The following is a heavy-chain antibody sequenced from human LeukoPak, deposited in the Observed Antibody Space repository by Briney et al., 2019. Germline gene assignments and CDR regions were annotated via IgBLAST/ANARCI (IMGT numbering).Heavy chain of an antibody. CDR1: SDSISTNY. CDR3: ARRSSGYLRILDY. V-gene: IGHV4-59*08. J-gene: IGHJ4*02. D-gene: IGHD3-22*01. Sequence: SETLSLTCTVSSDSISTNYWSWIRQPPGQGLEWIGYTSYSGNANYNPSLKSRVTISVDTSKNQFSLKLSSVTAADTAVYYCARRSSGYLRILDYWGQGTLVTVSS. CDR2: TSYSGNA.